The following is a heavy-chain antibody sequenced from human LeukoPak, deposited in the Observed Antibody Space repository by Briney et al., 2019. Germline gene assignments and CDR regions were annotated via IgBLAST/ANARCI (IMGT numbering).Heavy chain of an antibody. Sequence: ASVKVSCKASGYTFTSYYMHWVRQAPGQGLEWMGIINPSGGSTSYAQKFQGRVTMTRDMSTSTVYMELSSLRSEDTAVYYCARGGEWRPGYYYYYYMDVWGKGTTVTVSS. V-gene: IGHV1-46*01. CDR2: INPSGGST. J-gene: IGHJ6*03. CDR3: ARGGEWRPGYYYYYYMDV. CDR1: GYTFTSYY. D-gene: IGHD3-10*01.